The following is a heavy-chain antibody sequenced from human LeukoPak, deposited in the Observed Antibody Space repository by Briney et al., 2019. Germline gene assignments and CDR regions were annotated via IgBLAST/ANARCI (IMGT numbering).Heavy chain of an antibody. D-gene: IGHD6-19*01. Sequence: GGSLRLSCAAPGFTFSSYSMNWVRQAPGKGLEWASSISSSSSYIYYADSVKGRFTISRDNAKNSLYLQMNSLRAEDTAVYYCARGLAVAGYYYGMDVWGQGTTVTVSS. CDR2: ISSSSSYI. CDR3: ARGLAVAGYYYGMDV. J-gene: IGHJ6*02. V-gene: IGHV3-21*01. CDR1: GFTFSSYS.